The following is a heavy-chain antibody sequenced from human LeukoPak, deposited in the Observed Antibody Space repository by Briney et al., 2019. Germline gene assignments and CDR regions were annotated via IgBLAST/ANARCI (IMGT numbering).Heavy chain of an antibody. D-gene: IGHD2-15*01. Sequence: GGSLRLSCAASGFTFSSYGMHWVRQAPGKELEWVAVISYDGSNKYYADSVKGRFTISRDNSKNTLYLQMNSLRAEDTAVYYCAKIYGYCSGGSCYGGPFDYWGQGTLVTVSS. V-gene: IGHV3-30*18. J-gene: IGHJ4*02. CDR3: AKIYGYCSGGSCYGGPFDY. CDR1: GFTFSSYG. CDR2: ISYDGSNK.